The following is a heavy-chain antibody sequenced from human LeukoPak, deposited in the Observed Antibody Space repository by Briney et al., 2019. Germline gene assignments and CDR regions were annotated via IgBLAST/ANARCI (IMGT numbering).Heavy chain of an antibody. D-gene: IGHD3-3*01. CDR3: ARGTILEPFDI. V-gene: IGHV1-2*02. CDR2: IHPKSGGT. CDR1: GYTFTGYY. Sequence: VSVKVSCKASGYTFTGYYMHWVRQAPGQGLEWMGWIHPKSGGTSYEQSFQGRVIMTSDTSISTAYMEVRRLTSDDTAVFYSARGTILEPFDIWGQGTMVTVSS. J-gene: IGHJ3*02.